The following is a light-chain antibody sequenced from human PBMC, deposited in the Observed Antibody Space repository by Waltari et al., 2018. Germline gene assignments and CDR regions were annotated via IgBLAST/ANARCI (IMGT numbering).Light chain of an antibody. V-gene: IGLV2-14*03. CDR2: DVS. Sequence: QSALTQPASVSGSPGQSITLPCTGTSSDVGAYNYVSWYQQHPGKAPQLMISDVSDRPSGVSNRFSGSKSGNTASLTISGLQAEDEADYFCMSYTSSSSWIFGGGTKLTVL. CDR1: SSDVGAYNY. J-gene: IGLJ2*01. CDR3: MSYTSSSSWI.